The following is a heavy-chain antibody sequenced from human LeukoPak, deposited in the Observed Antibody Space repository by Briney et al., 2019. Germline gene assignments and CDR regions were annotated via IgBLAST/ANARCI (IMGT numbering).Heavy chain of an antibody. V-gene: IGHV3-7*01. D-gene: IGHD2-15*01. CDR3: ARDRWELLSNSYHYCGLDV. CDR2: IKQDGSEK. Sequence: GGSLRVSCAASGFTFSNYWMSWVRQAPGKGLEWVANIKQDGSEKCYVDSVKGRFTISRDTAKNSLYLQMNSLRAEDTAVYYCARDRWELLSNSYHYCGLDVWGQGTTVTVSS. J-gene: IGHJ6*02. CDR1: GFTFSNYW.